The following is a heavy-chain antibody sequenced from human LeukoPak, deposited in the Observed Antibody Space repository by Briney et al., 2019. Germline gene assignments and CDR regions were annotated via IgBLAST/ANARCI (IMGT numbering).Heavy chain of an antibody. J-gene: IGHJ4*02. Sequence: SETLSLTCAVYGESFSGYYWNWIRQPPGKGLEWIGEINHSGSTTNHNPSLKSRVTMSVDTSKNQFSLKMTSVTAADTAVYYCASSVGSSSPFDYWGQGTLVTVSS. D-gene: IGHD6-13*01. CDR2: INHSGSTT. CDR3: ASSVGSSSPFDY. V-gene: IGHV4-34*01. CDR1: GESFSGYY.